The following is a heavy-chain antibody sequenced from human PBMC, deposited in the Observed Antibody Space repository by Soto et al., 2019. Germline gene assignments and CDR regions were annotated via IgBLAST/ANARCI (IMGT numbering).Heavy chain of an antibody. CDR2: IYYSGST. D-gene: IGHD1-1*01. J-gene: IGHJ6*02. Sequence: QVQLQESGPGLVKPSETLSLTCTVSGGSISSYYWNWIRQPPGKGLEWIGYIYYSGSTNYNPSLQSRVTISVDTSKNQFSLKLSSVTAADTAVYYCARDRNWKGYYGMDVWGQGTTVTVSS. CDR1: GGSISSYY. CDR3: ARDRNWKGYYGMDV. V-gene: IGHV4-59*01.